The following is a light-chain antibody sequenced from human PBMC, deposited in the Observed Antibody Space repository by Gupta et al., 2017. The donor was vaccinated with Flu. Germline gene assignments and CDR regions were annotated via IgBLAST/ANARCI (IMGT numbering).Light chain of an antibody. J-gene: IGKJ2*01. CDR3: QHENSSPFT. CDR1: QSIGSS. CDR2: GAS. V-gene: IGKV1-5*03. Sequence: DIKMTQSPSTLSASVGDRVTITCRASQSIGSSLAWYQQKPGKAPKFLIYGASRVESGVPSRFSGSGSGTEFTLTISSRQPGDFANYYCQHENSSPFTFGQGTKMEIK.